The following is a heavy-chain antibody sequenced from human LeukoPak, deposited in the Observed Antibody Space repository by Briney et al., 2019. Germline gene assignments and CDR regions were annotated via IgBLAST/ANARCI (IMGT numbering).Heavy chain of an antibody. D-gene: IGHD2-2*03. Sequence: SETLSLTCTVSAGSVSSGSYYWSWIRQPPGKGLEWIGYIYYSGSTNYNPSLKSRVTISVDTSKNQFSLKLSSVTAADTAVYYCARHRGYCSSTSCSYNWFDPWGQGTLVTVSS. CDR1: AGSVSSGSYY. CDR2: IYYSGST. V-gene: IGHV4-61*01. CDR3: ARHRGYCSSTSCSYNWFDP. J-gene: IGHJ5*02.